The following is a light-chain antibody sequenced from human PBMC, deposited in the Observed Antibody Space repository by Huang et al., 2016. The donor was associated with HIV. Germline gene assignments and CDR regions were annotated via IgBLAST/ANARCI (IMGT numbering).Light chain of an antibody. J-gene: IGKJ1*01. Sequence: EIVLTQSPGTLSLSPGERATLSCRASESLTNNYLAWYQQKTGQAPRLLIYAASNRAPGIPDRFSGSGSGTDFTLAISRLEPEDFAVYYCQHHDTSSRTFGQGTKVEI. V-gene: IGKV3-20*01. CDR2: AAS. CDR1: ESLTNNY. CDR3: QHHDTSSRT.